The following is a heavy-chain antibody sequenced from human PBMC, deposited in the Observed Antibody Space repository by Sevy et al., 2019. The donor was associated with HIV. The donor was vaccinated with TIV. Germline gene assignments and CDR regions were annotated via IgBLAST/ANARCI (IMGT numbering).Heavy chain of an antibody. CDR2: VSGSGAST. Sequence: GGSLRLSCVASGLTFYNYAMSWVRQAPGKGLEWVSGVSGSGASTFYADSVKGRFTISRDNSKNTLHLQMNSLRAEDTAVYYCVKVKWGVGATGGDFDSWGQGALVTVSS. CDR3: VKVKWGVGATGGDFDS. V-gene: IGHV3-23*01. CDR1: GLTFYNYA. D-gene: IGHD1-26*01. J-gene: IGHJ4*02.